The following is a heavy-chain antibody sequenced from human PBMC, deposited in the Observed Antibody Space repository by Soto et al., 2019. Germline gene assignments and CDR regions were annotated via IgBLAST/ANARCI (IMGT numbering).Heavy chain of an antibody. V-gene: IGHV1-18*01. Sequence: ASVKVSCNASGYTFTNYGIIWVRQAPGQGLEWMGWISTYNGNTNFAQKLQGRVTMTTDTSASTAYMELRSLRSDDTAVYYCARSGYCSSTSCPLKYYYYGMDVWGQGTTVTVSS. CDR2: ISTYNGNT. D-gene: IGHD2-2*01. J-gene: IGHJ6*02. CDR3: ARSGYCSSTSCPLKYYYYGMDV. CDR1: GYTFTNYG.